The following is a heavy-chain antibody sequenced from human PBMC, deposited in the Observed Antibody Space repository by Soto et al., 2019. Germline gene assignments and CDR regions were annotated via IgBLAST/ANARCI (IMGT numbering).Heavy chain of an antibody. CDR1: GFPFSNAR. CDR2: IKSKTDGGTT. CDR3: TTLNYYDSSGANLDY. Sequence: GSLRPPLAAPGFPFSNARMNLVPQAPRKGLEWVGRIKSKTDGGTTDYAAPVKGRFTISRDDSKNTLYLQMNSLKTEDTAVYYCTTLNYYDSSGANLDYWGQGTLVTVSS. J-gene: IGHJ4*02. V-gene: IGHV3-15*07. D-gene: IGHD3-22*01.